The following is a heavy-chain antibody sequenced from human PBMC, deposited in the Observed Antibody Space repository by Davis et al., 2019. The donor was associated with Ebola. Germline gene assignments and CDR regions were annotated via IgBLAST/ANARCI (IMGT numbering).Heavy chain of an antibody. D-gene: IGHD3-16*01. Sequence: SVKVSCKASGGTFSSYAISWVRQAPGQGLEWMGGIIPIFDRTNYAQKFQGRITITADEATSTAYMELGSLRSEDTAVYYCARDMGYSARYYAMDVWGKGTTVTVSS. CDR2: IIPIFDRT. CDR1: GGTFSSYA. J-gene: IGHJ6*04. V-gene: IGHV1-69*13. CDR3: ARDMGYSARYYAMDV.